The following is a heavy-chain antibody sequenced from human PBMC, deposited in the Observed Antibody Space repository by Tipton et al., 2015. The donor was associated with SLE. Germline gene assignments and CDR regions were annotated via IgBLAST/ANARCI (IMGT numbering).Heavy chain of an antibody. J-gene: IGHJ4*02. CDR2: IRYDGSNK. D-gene: IGHD2-15*01. Sequence: SLRLSCAASGFTFSSYGMHWVRQAPGKGLEWVAFIRYDGSNKYYADSVKGRFTISRDNSKNTLYLQMNSLRAEDTAVYYCAKDRVVVVAATPDYWGQGTLVTVSS. V-gene: IGHV3-30*02. CDR1: GFTFSSYG. CDR3: AKDRVVVVAATPDY.